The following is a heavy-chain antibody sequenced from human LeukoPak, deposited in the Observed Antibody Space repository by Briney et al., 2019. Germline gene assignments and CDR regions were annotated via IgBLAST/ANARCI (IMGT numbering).Heavy chain of an antibody. CDR1: GFTFPSSW. CDR3: AKDLGWLQFDY. D-gene: IGHD5-24*01. V-gene: IGHV3-7*05. CDR2: VSPDGSVK. Sequence: GGSLRLSCAASGFTFPSSWMSWVRQAPGKGLEWVAHVSPDGSVKAYVDSVRGRFAISRDNAENSLFLQINSLRAGDTAVYYCAKDLGWLQFDYWGQGDLVTVSS. J-gene: IGHJ4*02.